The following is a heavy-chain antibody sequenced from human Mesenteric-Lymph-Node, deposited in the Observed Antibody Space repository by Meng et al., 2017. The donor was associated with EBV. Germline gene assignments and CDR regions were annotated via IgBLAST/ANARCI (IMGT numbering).Heavy chain of an antibody. CDR2: IYWDDDD. J-gene: IGHJ5*02. CDR3: AHTSPYDPTGKDFDP. Sequence: QITLKESGPTLVKPTQTLTLTCTVSGSSLSTYGVGVGWIRQPPGGALEWLAVIYWDDDDRYSPSLRGRLTITKDTSKNQVVLIMTNMEPVDTATYYCAHTSPYDPTGKDFDPWGQGTLVTVSS. D-gene: IGHD3-16*01. V-gene: IGHV2-5*02. CDR1: GSSLSTYGVG.